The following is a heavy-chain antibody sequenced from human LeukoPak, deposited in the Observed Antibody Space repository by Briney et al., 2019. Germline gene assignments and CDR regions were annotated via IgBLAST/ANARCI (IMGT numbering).Heavy chain of an antibody. CDR2: ISAGNDI. J-gene: IGHJ4*02. V-gene: IGHV3-23*01. CDR1: GFSFNNYA. CDR3: ARGYCSGRSCYMWYSDY. D-gene: IGHD2-15*01. Sequence: GGSLRLSCAASGFSFNNYAMVWVRQTPGKGLEWVSVISAGNDIVYADSVKGRFSISRDNSKNTVYLQMNSLRAEDTAAYYCARGYCSGRSCYMWYSDYWGQGTLVTVSS.